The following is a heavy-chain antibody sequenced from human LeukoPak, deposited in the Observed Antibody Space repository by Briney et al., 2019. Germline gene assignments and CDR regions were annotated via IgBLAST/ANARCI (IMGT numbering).Heavy chain of an antibody. CDR1: GFTFSSYW. J-gene: IGHJ6*03. Sequence: GGSLRLSCAASGFTFSSYWMSWVRQAPGKGLEWVANIKQDGSEKYYVDSVKGRFTISRDNAKNSLYLQMNSLRAEDTAVYYCARDRNAKLYYYYYMDVWGKGTTVTVSS. CDR3: ARDRNAKLYYYYYMDV. CDR2: IKQDGSEK. D-gene: IGHD2-15*01. V-gene: IGHV3-7*01.